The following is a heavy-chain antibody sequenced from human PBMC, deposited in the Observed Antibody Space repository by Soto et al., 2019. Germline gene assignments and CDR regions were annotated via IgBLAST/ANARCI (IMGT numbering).Heavy chain of an antibody. J-gene: IGHJ3*02. V-gene: IGHV4-34*01. CDR2: INHSRST. D-gene: IGHD2-8*01. CDR1: GGSFSGYY. Sequence: SETLSLTCAVYGGSFSGYYWSWIRQPPGKGLEWIGEINHSRSTNYNPSLKSRVTISVDTSKNQFSLKLSSVTAADTAVYYCARVGYCTNGVCYTKSAFDIWGQGTMVTVSS. CDR3: ARVGYCTNGVCYTKSAFDI.